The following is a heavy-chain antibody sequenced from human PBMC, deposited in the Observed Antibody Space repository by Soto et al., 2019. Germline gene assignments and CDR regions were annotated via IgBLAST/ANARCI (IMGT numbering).Heavy chain of an antibody. CDR2: IYHRGST. D-gene: IGHD2-21*01. V-gene: IGHV4-4*02. Sequence: QVQLQESGPRLVRPSETLSLTCAVSGGSISSTHSWSWVRQPPGKGLEWIAEIYHRGSTNYNPSPKSGATISVDKSKNQFSLKLNSVIAADTAVYFCARAVALPGLFYFVFWGQGTLVTVSS. CDR1: GGSISSTHS. CDR3: ARAVALPGLFYFVF. J-gene: IGHJ4*02.